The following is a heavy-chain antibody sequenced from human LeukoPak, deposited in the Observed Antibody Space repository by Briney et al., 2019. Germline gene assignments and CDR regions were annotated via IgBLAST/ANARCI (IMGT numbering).Heavy chain of an antibody. CDR2: INHSGST. D-gene: IGHD6-13*01. V-gene: IGHV4-34*01. CDR3: ARDRQQLALDYYYYYGMDV. CDR1: GGSFSGYY. Sequence: SETLSLTCAVYGGSFSGYYWSWIRQPPGKGLEWIGEINHSGSTNYNPSLKSRVTISVDTSKNQFSLKLSSVTAADTAVYYCARDRQQLALDYYYYYGMDVWGQGTTVTVSS. J-gene: IGHJ6*02.